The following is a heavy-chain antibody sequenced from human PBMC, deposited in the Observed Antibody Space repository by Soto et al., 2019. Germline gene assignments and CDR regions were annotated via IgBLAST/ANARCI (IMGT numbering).Heavy chain of an antibody. V-gene: IGHV1-3*01. CDR3: ARDVLSEYSRYDH. D-gene: IGHD3-9*01. J-gene: IGHJ4*02. CDR2: INAGNDNT. Sequence: GASVKVSCKTSGYTFTNYAIHWVRQAPGQRLEWLGWINAGNDNTLYSQKFQGRVTITRDTSASTAYMELSSLRSEDTAVYYCARDVLSEYSRYDHWGQGTLVTVSS. CDR1: GYTFTNYA.